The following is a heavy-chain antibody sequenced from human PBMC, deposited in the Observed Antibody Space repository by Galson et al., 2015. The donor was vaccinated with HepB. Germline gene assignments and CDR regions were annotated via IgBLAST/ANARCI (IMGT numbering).Heavy chain of an antibody. CDR3: ARDHGDGYKYWYFDL. D-gene: IGHD5-24*01. J-gene: IGHJ2*01. V-gene: IGHV3-23*01. CDR2: ISGSGGST. Sequence: SLRLSCAASRFTFSNYAMTWVRQAPGKGLEWVSSISGSGGSTYYADSVRGRFTISRDNSKNTLYLQMNSLRAEDTAVYYCARDHGDGYKYWYFDLWGRGTLVTVSS. CDR1: RFTFSNYA.